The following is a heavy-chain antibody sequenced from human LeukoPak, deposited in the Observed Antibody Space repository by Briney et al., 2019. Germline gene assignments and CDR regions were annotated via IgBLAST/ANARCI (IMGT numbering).Heavy chain of an antibody. V-gene: IGHV1-2*02. CDR2: INPNSGGT. CDR3: VRDLTAQYYYDSSGYYTDY. Sequence: EASVKVSCKASGHTFTGYYMHWVRQAPGQGLEWMGWINPNSGGTNYAQKFQGRVTMTRDTSISTAYMELSRLRSDDTAVYYCVRDLTAQYYYDSSGYYTDYWGQGTLVTVSS. CDR1: GHTFTGYY. J-gene: IGHJ4*02. D-gene: IGHD3-22*01.